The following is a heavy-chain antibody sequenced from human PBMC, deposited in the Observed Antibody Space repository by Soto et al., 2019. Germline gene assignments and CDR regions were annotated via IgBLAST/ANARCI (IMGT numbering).Heavy chain of an antibody. Sequence: QVQLVQSGAEVKKPGSSVKVSCEASGGSFTSYIFTWVRQAPGQGLEWMGRIIPIQGTANYALKFQDRVTITADKSTNTAYMELRSLRPEDTALYYCAKCLVFVDHAYMDVWGKGTTVTVSS. V-gene: IGHV1-69*08. CDR1: GGSFTSYI. CDR3: AKCLVFVDHAYMDV. D-gene: IGHD2-21*01. J-gene: IGHJ6*03. CDR2: IIPIQGTA.